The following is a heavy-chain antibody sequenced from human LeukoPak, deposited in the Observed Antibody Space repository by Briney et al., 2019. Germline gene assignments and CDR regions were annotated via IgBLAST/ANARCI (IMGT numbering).Heavy chain of an antibody. Sequence: EASVKVSCKASGGTLSSYAISWVRQAPGQGLEWMGGIIPSFGTANYAQKFQGRVTITADESTSTAYMELSSLRSGDTAVYYCARGEGYYYDSSGYYSPSSNFDYWGQGTLVTVSS. J-gene: IGHJ4*02. D-gene: IGHD3-22*01. CDR1: GGTLSSYA. CDR2: IIPSFGTA. CDR3: ARGEGYYYDSSGYYSPSSNFDY. V-gene: IGHV1-69*13.